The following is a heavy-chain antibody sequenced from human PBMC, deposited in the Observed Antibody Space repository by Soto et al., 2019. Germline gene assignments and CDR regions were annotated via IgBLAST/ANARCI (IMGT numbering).Heavy chain of an antibody. CDR1: GFTFSNHA. CDR3: AKDRTAADRNFDY. D-gene: IGHD6-13*01. Sequence: GGSLRLSCAVSGFTFSNHAMSWVRQAPWKGLEWVSAISTAVVATYYADSVKGRFTISRDDSNNTLFLQMNSLRAEDTAVYYCAKDRTAADRNFDYWGQGTLVTVSS. J-gene: IGHJ4*02. CDR2: ISTAVVAT. V-gene: IGHV3-23*01.